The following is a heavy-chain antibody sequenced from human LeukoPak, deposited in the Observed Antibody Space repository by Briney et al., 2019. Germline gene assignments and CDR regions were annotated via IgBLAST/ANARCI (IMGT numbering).Heavy chain of an antibody. Sequence: PSETLSLTCTVSGGSIYSSNSYWAWIRQSPGQGLEWIGSIFYGGSTFYNPSLKRRATISVDTSKNQFSLNLTSVTAADTAVYYCARDAGHQLSRRNYYAMDVWGQGTTVTVSS. CDR2: IFYGGST. CDR1: GGSIYSSNSY. J-gene: IGHJ6*02. CDR3: ARDAGHQLSRRNYYAMDV. V-gene: IGHV4-39*07. D-gene: IGHD1-1*01.